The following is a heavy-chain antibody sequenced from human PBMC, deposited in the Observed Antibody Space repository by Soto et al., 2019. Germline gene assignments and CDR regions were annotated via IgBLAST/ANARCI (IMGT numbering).Heavy chain of an antibody. CDR1: GYTFTSYG. J-gene: IGHJ5*02. Sequence: ASVKVSCKASGYTFTSYGISWVRQAPGQGLEWMGWISAYNGNTNYAQKLQGRVTMTTDTSTSTAYMELRSLRSDDTAVYYCARGAFPRIAAAGNWFDPWGQGTMVIVSS. V-gene: IGHV1-18*01. CDR2: ISAYNGNT. CDR3: ARGAFPRIAAAGNWFDP. D-gene: IGHD6-13*01.